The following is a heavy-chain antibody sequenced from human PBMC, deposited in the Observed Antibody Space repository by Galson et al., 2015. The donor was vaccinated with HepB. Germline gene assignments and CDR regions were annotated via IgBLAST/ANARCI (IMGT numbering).Heavy chain of an antibody. CDR2: TYYRSKWYN. V-gene: IGHV6-1*01. J-gene: IGHJ6*03. CDR1: GDSVSSNSAA. Sequence: CAISGDSVSSNSAAWSWIRQSPSRGLEWLGRTYYRSKWYNDYAVSVKSRIIIDPDTSKNQFSLQLDSVTPEDTAVYYYARDRLAWAGMADYMDVWGKGTTVTVSS. D-gene: IGHD3-10*01. CDR3: ARDRLAWAGMADYMDV.